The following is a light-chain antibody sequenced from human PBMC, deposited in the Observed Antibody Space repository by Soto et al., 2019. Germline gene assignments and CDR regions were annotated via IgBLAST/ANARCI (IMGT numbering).Light chain of an antibody. Sequence: QSVLTQPASVSGSPGQSITISCTGTSSDVGSYNYVSWYQQHPGKAPKVIIYEVSNRPSGVSDRFSGSKSGNTASLTISGLQAEDEADYYCTSFTNTSSIDVFGTGTKVTVL. CDR3: TSFTNTSSIDV. CDR1: SSDVGSYNY. CDR2: EVS. V-gene: IGLV2-14*01. J-gene: IGLJ1*01.